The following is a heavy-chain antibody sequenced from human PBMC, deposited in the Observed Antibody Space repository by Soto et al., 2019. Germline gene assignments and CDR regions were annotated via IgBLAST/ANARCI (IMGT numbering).Heavy chain of an antibody. J-gene: IGHJ6*03. V-gene: IGHV5-51*01. D-gene: IGHD2-15*01. CDR2: IYPGDSDT. CDR3: ARLVSGYCSGGSCYSNGYYYYYYMDV. CDR1: GYSFTSYW. Sequence: GESLKISCKGSGYSFTSYWIGWVRQMPGKGLEWMGIIYPGDSDTRYSPSFQGQVTISADKSIRTAYLQWSSLKASDTAMYYCARLVSGYCSGGSCYSNGYYYYYYMDVWGKGTTVTVSS.